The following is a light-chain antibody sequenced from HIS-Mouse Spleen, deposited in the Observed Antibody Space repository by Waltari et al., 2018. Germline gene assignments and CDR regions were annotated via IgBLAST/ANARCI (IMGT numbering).Light chain of an antibody. Sequence: QSALTQPASVSGSPGQPITISSTRTSSDVVGYYYVSWYQQHPAKAPKLMIYDVSNRPSGVSNRFSGSKSGNTASLTISGLQAEDEADYYCSSYTSSSFNVVFGGGTKLTVL. CDR3: SSYTSSSFNVV. V-gene: IGLV2-14*03. CDR2: DVS. J-gene: IGLJ2*01. CDR1: SSDVVGYYY.